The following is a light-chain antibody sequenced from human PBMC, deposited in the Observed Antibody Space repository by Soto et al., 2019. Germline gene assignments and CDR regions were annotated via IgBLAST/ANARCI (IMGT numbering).Light chain of an antibody. CDR3: QQRKSYPIT. CDR2: AAS. J-gene: IGKJ5*01. Sequence: DIQLTQSPSFLSASVGDRVTITCRASQDINTYLAWYQQRPGKAPKLLIFAASTLQNGLPSSFSGSRSVTESTVTITTLQPEDFATYYCQQRKSYPITFGQGTRLEIK. V-gene: IGKV1-9*01. CDR1: QDINTY.